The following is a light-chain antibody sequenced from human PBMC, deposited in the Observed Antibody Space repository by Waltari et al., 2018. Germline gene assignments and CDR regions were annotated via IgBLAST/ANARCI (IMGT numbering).Light chain of an antibody. Sequence: QSVLTQPPSASGSPGQRVRSSCSGSGPNTRGNHVYWYQQFPGSAPKVLLYQTNQRPSGVPDRFSGSKSGTSGSLSISGLRSEDEAEYYCASWDDDVSGVVFGGGTKLTVL. CDR3: ASWDDDVSGVV. CDR2: QTN. CDR1: GPNTRGNH. J-gene: IGLJ2*01. V-gene: IGLV1-47*01.